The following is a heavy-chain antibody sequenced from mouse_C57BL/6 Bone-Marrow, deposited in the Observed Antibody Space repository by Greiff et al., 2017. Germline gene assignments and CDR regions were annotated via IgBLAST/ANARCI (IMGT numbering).Heavy chain of an antibody. V-gene: IGHV1-72*01. J-gene: IGHJ4*01. CDR2: IDPNSGGT. CDR1: GYTFTSYW. Sequence: VQLQQPGAELVKPGASVKLSCKASGYTFTSYWMHWVKQRPGRGLEWIGRIDPNSGGTKYNEKFKSKATLTVDKPSSKAYMQLSSLTSEDSAVYYSARDLYDKDSHYYAMDYWGQGTSVTVSS. D-gene: IGHD1-1*01. CDR3: ARDLYDKDSHYYAMDY.